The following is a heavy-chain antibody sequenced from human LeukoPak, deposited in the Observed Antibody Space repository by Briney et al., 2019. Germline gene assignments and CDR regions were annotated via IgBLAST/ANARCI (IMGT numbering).Heavy chain of an antibody. Sequence: ASVKVSCKASGYTFTNYYMHWVRQAPGQGLEWMGIINPGSDSTSYAQKFQGRVTMTRDTSTSIVYMELSSLRSEDTAVYYCARGRDGYNRNLDYWGQGTLVTVSS. CDR2: INPGSDST. D-gene: IGHD5-24*01. J-gene: IGHJ4*02. CDR1: GYTFTNYY. V-gene: IGHV1-46*01. CDR3: ARGRDGYNRNLDY.